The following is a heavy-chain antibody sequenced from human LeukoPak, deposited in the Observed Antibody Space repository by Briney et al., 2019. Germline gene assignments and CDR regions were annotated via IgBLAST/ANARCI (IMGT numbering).Heavy chain of an antibody. CDR1: GYTFTSYG. Sequence: ASVKVSCKASGYTFTSYGISWVRQAPGQGLEWMGWISAYNGNTNYAQKLQGRVTMTTDTSTSTAYMELSRLRSDDTAAYYCARDSSSTSHYYYGMDVWGQGTTVTVSS. CDR2: ISAYNGNT. V-gene: IGHV1-18*01. D-gene: IGHD2-2*01. J-gene: IGHJ6*02. CDR3: ARDSSSTSHYYYGMDV.